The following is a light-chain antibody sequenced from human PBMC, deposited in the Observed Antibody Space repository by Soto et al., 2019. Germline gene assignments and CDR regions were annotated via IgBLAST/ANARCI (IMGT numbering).Light chain of an antibody. CDR3: QQYDNLPSDFT. Sequence: DIQMTQSPSSLSASVGDRVTITYQASQDISNYLNWYQLKPGKAPKLLIYDASNLETGAPSRFSGSGSGTDFTFTISSLQPEDIATYYCQQYDNLPSDFTFGPGTKVDNK. V-gene: IGKV1-33*01. CDR2: DAS. CDR1: QDISNY. J-gene: IGKJ3*01.